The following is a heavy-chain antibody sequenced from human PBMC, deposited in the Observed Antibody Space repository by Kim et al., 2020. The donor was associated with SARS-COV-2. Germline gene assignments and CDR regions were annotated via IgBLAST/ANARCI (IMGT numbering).Heavy chain of an antibody. V-gene: IGHV4-39*01. D-gene: IGHD6-13*01. CDR3: ARHGAIAAAGKGLDY. Sequence: PSLKSRVTISVDTSKNQFSLKLSSVTAADTAVYYCARHGAIAAAGKGLDYWGQGTLVTVSS. J-gene: IGHJ4*02.